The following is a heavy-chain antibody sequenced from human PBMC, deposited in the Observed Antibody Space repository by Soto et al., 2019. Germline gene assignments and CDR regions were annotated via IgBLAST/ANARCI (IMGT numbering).Heavy chain of an antibody. CDR1: GFSLSTSGVG. D-gene: IGHD3-3*01. CDR2: IYWDDDK. V-gene: IGHV2-5*02. Sequence: SGPTLVNPTQTLTLTCTFSGFSLSTSGVGVGWIRQPPGKALEWLALIYWDDDKRYSPSLKSRLTITKDTSKNQVVLTMTNMDPVDTATYYCAHAPIRFLEWPKRGYNWFDPWGQGTLVTASS. J-gene: IGHJ5*02. CDR3: AHAPIRFLEWPKRGYNWFDP.